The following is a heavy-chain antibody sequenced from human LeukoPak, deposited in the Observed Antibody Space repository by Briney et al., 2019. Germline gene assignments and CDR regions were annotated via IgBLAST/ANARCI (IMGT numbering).Heavy chain of an antibody. CDR2: IYSGGST. CDR1: GFTVSSNY. V-gene: IGHV3-53*01. D-gene: IGHD6-19*01. Sequence: GGSLRLSCAASGFTVSSNYMSWVRQAPGKGLEWVSVIYSGGSTYYADSAKGRFTVSRDNARNSLYLQMNSLRDEDTAVYYCARVLTDSRGWYHFDYWGQGTLVTVSS. CDR3: ARVLTDSRGWYHFDY. J-gene: IGHJ4*02.